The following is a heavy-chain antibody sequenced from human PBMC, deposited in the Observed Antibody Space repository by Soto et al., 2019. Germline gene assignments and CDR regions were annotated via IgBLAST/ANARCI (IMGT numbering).Heavy chain of an antibody. CDR1: GFTFSSYS. V-gene: IGHV3-21*01. CDR3: ARAGGDYGDLASFDY. Sequence: GGSLRLSCAASGFTFSSYSMNWVRQAPGKGLEWVSSISSSSSYIYYADSVKGRFTIYRDNAKNSLYLQMNSLRAEDTAVYYCARAGGDYGDLASFDYWGQGTLVTVSS. CDR2: ISSSSSYI. D-gene: IGHD4-17*01. J-gene: IGHJ4*02.